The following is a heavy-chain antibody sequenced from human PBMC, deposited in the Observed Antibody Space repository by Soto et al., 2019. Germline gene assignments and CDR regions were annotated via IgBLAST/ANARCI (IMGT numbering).Heavy chain of an antibody. CDR2: IYSSGTT. CDR1: GGSIINYY. J-gene: IGHJ5*01. V-gene: IGHV4-4*07. CDR3: ARQTTYSSSWYDY. Sequence: PSETLSLTCTVSGGSIINYYWTWIRQPAGKGLEYIGRIYSSGTTNYNPSLKSRVTMSVDTSKNQFSLKLSSVTAADTAPYYCARQTTYSSSWYDYWGHGTLVTVSS. D-gene: IGHD6-13*01.